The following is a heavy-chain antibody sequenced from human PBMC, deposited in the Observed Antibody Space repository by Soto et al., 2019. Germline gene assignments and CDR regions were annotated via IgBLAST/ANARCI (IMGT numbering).Heavy chain of an antibody. CDR2: IWYDGSNK. CDR3: TSCSGGSCYLQPIDY. J-gene: IGHJ4*02. CDR1: GFTFSSYG. Sequence: PGGSLRLSCAASGFTFSSYGMHWVRQAPGKGLEWVAVIWYDGSNKYYADSVKGRFTISRDNSKNTLYLQMNSLRAEDTAVYYCTSCSGGSCYLQPIDYWGQGTLVTVSS. V-gene: IGHV3-33*01. D-gene: IGHD2-15*01.